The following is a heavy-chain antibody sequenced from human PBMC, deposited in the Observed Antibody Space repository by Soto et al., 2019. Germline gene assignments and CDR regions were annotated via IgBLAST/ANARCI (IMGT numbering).Heavy chain of an antibody. V-gene: IGHV4-59*12. CDR2: LLYRGPA. CDR1: DSSMSPYY. CDR3: AREKDFILGGYAFGY. J-gene: IGHJ3*01. Sequence: QVQLQESGPRLVKPSETLSLTCSVSDSSMSPYYWTWFRQAPGKGLGWIGHLLYRGPATYNPALQGRVTISLDTSKKQVSLQLSSVIAADTAVYYCAREKDFILGGYAFGYWGPGTLVTVSS. D-gene: IGHD1-26*01.